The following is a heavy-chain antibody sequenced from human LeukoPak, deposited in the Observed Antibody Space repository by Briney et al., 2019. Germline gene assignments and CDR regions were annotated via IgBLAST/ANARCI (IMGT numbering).Heavy chain of an antibody. D-gene: IGHD3-22*01. Sequence: PGESLKISCKDSGYIFTSYWIVWVRQMPGKGGEGRGIIYPGDSDTRDSPSFQCQVTISADKSISTAYLQWSSLKASDTAMYYCARLNGSSGYFYFDYWGQGTLVTVSS. CDR3: ARLNGSSGYFYFDY. V-gene: IGHV5-51*01. CDR1: GYIFTSYW. CDR2: IYPGDSDT. J-gene: IGHJ4*02.